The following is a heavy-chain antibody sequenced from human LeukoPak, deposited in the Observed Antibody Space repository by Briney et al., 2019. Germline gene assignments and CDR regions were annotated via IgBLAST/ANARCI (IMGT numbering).Heavy chain of an antibody. V-gene: IGHV3-48*03. J-gene: IGHJ4*02. Sequence: GGSLRLSCAASGFTFSSYEMNWVRQAPGKELECVSCISSSYSTIYYADSVKGRFTISRDNAKNSLYLQMNSLRAEDTAVYYCARSPTGSGWYYFDYWGQGTLVTVSS. CDR1: GFTFSSYE. CDR2: ISSSYSTI. CDR3: ARSPTGSGWYYFDY. D-gene: IGHD6-19*01.